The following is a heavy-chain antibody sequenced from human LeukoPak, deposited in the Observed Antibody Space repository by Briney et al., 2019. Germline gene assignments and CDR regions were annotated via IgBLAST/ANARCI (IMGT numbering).Heavy chain of an antibody. CDR2: MSKSGDYT. Sequence: RPGESLRLSCAASGFIFSDYAMSWVRQAPGKGLEWLSGMSKSGDYTHDTESVKGRFTISRDNSKNTLYLQMSGLRAEDTAMYYCAKFNGWELAEYYLDYWGHGTLVTVSS. CDR3: AKFNGWELAEYYLDY. D-gene: IGHD1-26*01. V-gene: IGHV3-23*01. J-gene: IGHJ4*01. CDR1: GFIFSDYA.